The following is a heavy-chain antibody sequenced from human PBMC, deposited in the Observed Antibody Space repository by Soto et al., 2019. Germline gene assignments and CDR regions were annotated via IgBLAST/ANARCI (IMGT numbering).Heavy chain of an antibody. CDR1: GASIGSGSYS. J-gene: IGHJ4*02. V-gene: IGHV4-30-2*01. D-gene: IGHD3-10*01. CDR2: LHHSGDT. Sequence: QLQLQESGSGLVRPSQTLSLTCHVSGASIGSGSYSWNWIRQPPGKGLEWIGYLHHSGDTYFNPSLRRRVSISVDRSNNQFSLKLISVTAADTAVYYCARFPLWFGELDYWGQGALVTVSS. CDR3: ARFPLWFGELDY.